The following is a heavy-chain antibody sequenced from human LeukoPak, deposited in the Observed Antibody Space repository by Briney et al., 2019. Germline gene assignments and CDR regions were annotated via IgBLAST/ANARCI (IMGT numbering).Heavy chain of an antibody. CDR1: GFTFSSYS. CDR2: ISSSSSYI. Sequence: GGSLRLSCAASGFTFSSYSMNWVRQAPGKGLEWVSFISSSSSYIYYTDSVKGRFTISRDNAKNSLYLQLNSLRAEDTALYYCAKFGLQWLPYPGFHNWGQGTVVIVSS. J-gene: IGHJ4*02. V-gene: IGHV3-21*01. D-gene: IGHD6-19*01. CDR3: AKFGLQWLPYPGFHN.